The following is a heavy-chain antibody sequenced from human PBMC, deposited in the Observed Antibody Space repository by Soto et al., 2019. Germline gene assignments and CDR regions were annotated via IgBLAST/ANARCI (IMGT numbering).Heavy chain of an antibody. V-gene: IGHV4-38-2*01. Sequence: SETLSLTCAVSGYSISSGYYWGWIRQPPGKGLEWIGSIYHSGSTYYNPSLKSRVTISVDTSKNQFSLKLSSVTAADTAVYYCARTLRFLTGEHSGQGSLVTVYS. D-gene: IGHD3-3*01. CDR1: GYSISSGYY. CDR2: IYHSGST. J-gene: IGHJ4*02. CDR3: ARTLRFLTGEH.